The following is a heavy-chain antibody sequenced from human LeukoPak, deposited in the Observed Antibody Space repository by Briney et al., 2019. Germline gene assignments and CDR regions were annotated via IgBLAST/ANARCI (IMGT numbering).Heavy chain of an antibody. Sequence: GGSLRLSCAASGFTFSSYAMSWVRQAPGKGLEWVSAISGSGGSTYYADSVKGRLTISRDNSKNTLSLQMSSLRVEDTAIYYCARRGGSRGWGAFDIWGQGTIVTVSS. CDR1: GFTFSSYA. V-gene: IGHV3-23*01. CDR2: ISGSGGST. J-gene: IGHJ3*02. D-gene: IGHD6-19*01. CDR3: ARRGGSRGWGAFDI.